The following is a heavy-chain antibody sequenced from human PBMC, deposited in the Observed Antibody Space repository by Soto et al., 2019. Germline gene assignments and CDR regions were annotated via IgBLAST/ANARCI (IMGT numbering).Heavy chain of an antibody. V-gene: IGHV4-59*08. Sequence: SETLSLTCLVSGGSMSGYEWAWIRESPARGLQYIGAVSDYTSGDSNPSFRSRVSISMDSSKRQFSLSLHSVTAADTATYYCARLVSAGVNNRHFDIWGQGALVTVPQ. J-gene: IGHJ5*02. D-gene: IGHD1-1*01. CDR1: GGSMSGYE. CDR3: ARLVSAGVNNRHFDI. CDR2: VSDYTSG.